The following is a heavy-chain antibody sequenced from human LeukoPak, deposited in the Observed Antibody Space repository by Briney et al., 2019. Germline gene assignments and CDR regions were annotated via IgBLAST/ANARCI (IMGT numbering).Heavy chain of an antibody. CDR3: ARTHRWLRNNWFDP. Sequence: ASVKVSCKASGGTFSSYAISWVRQAPGQGLEWVAWISLATGAPSYAQKFQGRVTLTTDTSTSTAYMELSRLRSDDTAVYYCARTHRWLRNNWFDPWGQGTLVTVSS. CDR1: GGTFSSYA. J-gene: IGHJ5*02. D-gene: IGHD3-22*01. V-gene: IGHV1-18*01. CDR2: ISLATGAP.